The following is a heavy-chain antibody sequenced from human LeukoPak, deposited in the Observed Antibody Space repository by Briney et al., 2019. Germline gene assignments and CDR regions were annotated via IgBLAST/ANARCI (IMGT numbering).Heavy chain of an antibody. J-gene: IGHJ4*02. CDR1: GFTFSDAW. V-gene: IGHV3-30*18. D-gene: IGHD6-13*01. CDR3: AKSSVAGGIAAAGTDFDY. Sequence: GGSLRLSCAASGFTFSDAWMSWVRQAPGKGLEWVAVISYDGSNKYYADSVKGRFTISRDNSKNTLYLQMNSLRAEDTAVYYCAKSSVAGGIAAAGTDFDYWGQGTLVTVSP. CDR2: ISYDGSNK.